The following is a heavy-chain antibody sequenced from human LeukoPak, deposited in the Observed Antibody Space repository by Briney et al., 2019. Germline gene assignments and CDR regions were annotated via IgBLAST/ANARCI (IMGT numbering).Heavy chain of an antibody. Sequence: GGSLRLSCAASGFTFSSYAMSWVRQAPGKGLEWVSAISGSGGSTYYADSVKGRFTISRDNSKNTLYLQMNSLRAEDTAVYYCAKDLGRYYDILTGQRGYYYYGMDVWGQGTTVTVSS. CDR1: GFTFSSYA. CDR3: AKDLGRYYDILTGQRGYYYYGMDV. CDR2: ISGSGGST. D-gene: IGHD3-9*01. V-gene: IGHV3-23*01. J-gene: IGHJ6*02.